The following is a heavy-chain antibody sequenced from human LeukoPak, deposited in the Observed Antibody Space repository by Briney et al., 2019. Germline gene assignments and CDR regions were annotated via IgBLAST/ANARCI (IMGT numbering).Heavy chain of an antibody. CDR2: IIPIFGTA. CDR1: GGTFSSYA. J-gene: IGHJ6*04. CDR3: ARATYYDILTGYYPYYYYGMDV. D-gene: IGHD3-9*01. Sequence: SVEVSCKASGGTFSSYAISWVRQAPGQGLEWMGGIIPIFGTANYAQKFQGRVTITADESTSTAYMELSSLRSEDTAVYYCARATYYDILTGYYPYYYYGMDVWGKGTTVTVSS. V-gene: IGHV1-69*13.